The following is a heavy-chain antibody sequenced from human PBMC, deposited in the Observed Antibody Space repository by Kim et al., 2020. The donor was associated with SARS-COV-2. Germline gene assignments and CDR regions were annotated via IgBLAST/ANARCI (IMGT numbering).Heavy chain of an antibody. J-gene: IGHJ4*02. CDR3: ANTIVVRDSSSRFDY. Sequence: SETLSLTCAVYGGSFSGYYWSWIRQPPGKGLEWIGEINHSGSTNYNPSLKSRVTISVDTSKNQFSLKLSSVTAADTAVYYCANTIVVRDSSSRFDYWGQGTLVTVSS. CDR1: GGSFSGYY. V-gene: IGHV4-34*01. D-gene: IGHD6-6*01. CDR2: INHSGST.